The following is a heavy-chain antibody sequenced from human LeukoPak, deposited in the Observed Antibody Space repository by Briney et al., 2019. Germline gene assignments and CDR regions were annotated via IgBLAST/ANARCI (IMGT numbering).Heavy chain of an antibody. CDR1: GFTFSSYA. Sequence: PGGSLRLSCAASGFTFSSYAMNWVRQAPGKGLEWVSAISASGGSTYYADSVKGRFTISRDNSKNTLYLQMNSLRAEDTAVYYCAKEHYGDYVLPSMDVWSQGTTVTVS. CDR3: AKEHYGDYVLPSMDV. J-gene: IGHJ6*02. D-gene: IGHD4-17*01. V-gene: IGHV3-23*01. CDR2: ISASGGST.